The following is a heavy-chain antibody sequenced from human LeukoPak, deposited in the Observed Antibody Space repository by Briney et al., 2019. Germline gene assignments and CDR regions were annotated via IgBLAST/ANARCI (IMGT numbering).Heavy chain of an antibody. CDR3: ARTTSLTASGYDY. CDR2: MNSYSGDR. Sequence: ASVSVSCKSSGYTFTSYHINWVRQATGKGLEWMGWMNSYSGDRGYAQKFQGRVSMTSDTSISTAYMELSSLRSDDTAVYFCARTTSLTASGYDYWGQGTLVTVSS. D-gene: IGHD4-17*01. J-gene: IGHJ4*02. V-gene: IGHV1-8*02. CDR1: GYTFTSYH.